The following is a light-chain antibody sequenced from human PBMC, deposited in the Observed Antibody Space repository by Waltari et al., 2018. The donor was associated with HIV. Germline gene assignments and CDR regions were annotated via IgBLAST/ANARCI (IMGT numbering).Light chain of an antibody. CDR3: ATWDDLLSGRV. CDR2: RSA. J-gene: IGLJ3*02. Sequence: QSVLTQPSSASGTPGQRVTMSCSGTSGNIGSTSVDWSQQFPGTAPKLIIFRSAERPSGVPDRFSGSKSGTAATLSISGLRAEDEGIYYCATWDDLLSGRVFGGGTKLSVL. CDR1: SGNIGSTS. V-gene: IGLV1-47*01.